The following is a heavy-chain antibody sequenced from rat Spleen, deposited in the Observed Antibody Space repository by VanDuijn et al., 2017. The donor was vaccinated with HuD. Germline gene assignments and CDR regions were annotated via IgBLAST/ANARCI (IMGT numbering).Heavy chain of an antibody. Sequence: EVQLVESGGGLVQPGRSMKLSCAASGFTFSNYYMAWVRQAPTKGLEWVASTSTGGGNTYYRDSVKGRFTISRDNAKSTLYLQMDSLRSEDTATYYCARHGYGGYSGPFAYWGQGTLVTVSS. J-gene: IGHJ3*01. V-gene: IGHV5-25*01. CDR3: ARHGYGGYSGPFAY. D-gene: IGHD1-11*01. CDR1: GFTFSNYY. CDR2: TSTGGGNT.